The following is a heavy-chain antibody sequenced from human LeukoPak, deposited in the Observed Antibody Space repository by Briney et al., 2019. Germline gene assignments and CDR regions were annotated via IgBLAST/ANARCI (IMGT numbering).Heavy chain of an antibody. CDR2: ISPNNGNT. CDR3: ARDFWEAYSPGNHWFDL. V-gene: IGHV1-18*01. J-gene: IGHJ5*02. Sequence: GASVKVSCKASGHIFTNYGVSWVRQAPGQGLEWMGWISPNNGNTNYVQEFQGRVTMTTDTSTSTAYMELRSLRFDDTAVYYCARDFWEAYSPGNHWFDLWGQGTLVTVSS. D-gene: IGHD3-10*01. CDR1: GHIFTNYG.